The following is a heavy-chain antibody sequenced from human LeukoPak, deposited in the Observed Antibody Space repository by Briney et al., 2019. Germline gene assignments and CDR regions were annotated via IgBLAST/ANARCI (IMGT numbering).Heavy chain of an antibody. V-gene: IGHV4-39*07. Sequence: SETLSLTCTVSGGSISSSSYYWGWIRQPPGKGLEWVGSIYYSGSTYYNPSLKSRVTISVDTSKNQFSLKLSSVTAADTAVYYCARVPLGYCSGGSCRLVDWFDPWGQGTLVTVSS. CDR2: IYYSGST. J-gene: IGHJ5*02. CDR3: ARVPLGYCSGGSCRLVDWFDP. D-gene: IGHD2-15*01. CDR1: GGSISSSSYY.